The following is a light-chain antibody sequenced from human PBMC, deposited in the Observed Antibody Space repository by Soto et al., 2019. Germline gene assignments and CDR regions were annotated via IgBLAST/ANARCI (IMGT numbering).Light chain of an antibody. CDR1: SSDVGGYNY. CDR2: EVS. V-gene: IGLV2-8*01. Sequence: QSALTQPPSASGSPGQSVTISCTGTSSDVGGYNYVSWYQQHPGKAPKLMISEVSKRPSGVPDRCSGSKSGNTASLTVSGLQAEDEADYYCSSFAGNNNLVFGGGTQLTVL. J-gene: IGLJ2*01. CDR3: SSFAGNNNLV.